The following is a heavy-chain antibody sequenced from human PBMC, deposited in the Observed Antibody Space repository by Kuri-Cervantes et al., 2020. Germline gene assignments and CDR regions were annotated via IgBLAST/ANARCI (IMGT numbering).Heavy chain of an antibody. CDR3: ARGPYYYDSSAMGAFDI. CDR1: GFTFSSYW. D-gene: IGHD3-22*01. J-gene: IGHJ3*02. CDR2: IWYDGSNK. V-gene: IGHV3-33*08. Sequence: GGSLRLSCAASGFTFSSYWMHWVRQAPGKGLEWVAVIWYDGSNKYYADSVKGRFTISRDNSKNTLYLQMNSLRAEDTAVYYCARGPYYYDSSAMGAFDIWGQGTMVTVSS.